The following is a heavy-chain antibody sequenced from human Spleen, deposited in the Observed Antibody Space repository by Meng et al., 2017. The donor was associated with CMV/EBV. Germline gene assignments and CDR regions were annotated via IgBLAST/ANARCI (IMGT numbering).Heavy chain of an antibody. Sequence: GESLKISCAASGFTFSDYEMNWVRQAPGKGLEWVSSISSSSTYIHYADSVKGRFTISRDNAKNSLYLQMNSLTAEDTAVYYCARDFWSGYYTGLGFDYWGQGTLVTVSS. CDR1: GFTFSDYE. CDR2: ISSSSTYI. J-gene: IGHJ4*02. CDR3: ARDFWSGYYTGLGFDY. V-gene: IGHV3-21*01. D-gene: IGHD3-3*01.